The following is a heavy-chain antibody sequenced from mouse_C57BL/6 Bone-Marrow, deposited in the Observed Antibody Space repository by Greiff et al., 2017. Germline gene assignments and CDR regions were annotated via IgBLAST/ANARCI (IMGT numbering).Heavy chain of an antibody. J-gene: IGHJ2*01. D-gene: IGHD1-1*01. CDR1: GYTFTSYW. CDR2: IYPGNSDT. Sequence: VQLKESGTVLARPGASVKMSCKTSGYTFTSYWMHWVKQRPGQGLEWIGAIYPGNSDTTYNQKFKGKAKLTAVTSASTAYMELSSLTNEDSAVYYCTGITTIVGENYFDYRGQGTTLTVSS. V-gene: IGHV1-5*01. CDR3: TGITTIVGENYFDY.